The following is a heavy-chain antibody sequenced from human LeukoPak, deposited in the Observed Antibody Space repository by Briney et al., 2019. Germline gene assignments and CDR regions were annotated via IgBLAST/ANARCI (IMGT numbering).Heavy chain of an antibody. D-gene: IGHD3-22*01. CDR3: ARETFYYDSSGYSKTDY. CDR1: GGSISSGSYY. V-gene: IGHV4-61*09. CDR2: IYTSGST. Sequence: SQTLSLTCTVSGGSISSGSYYWSWIRQPAGRGLEWIGHIYTSGSTNYNPSLKIRVTISVDTSKNQFSLKLSSVTAADTAVYYCARETFYYDSSGYSKTDYWGQGTLITVSS. J-gene: IGHJ4*02.